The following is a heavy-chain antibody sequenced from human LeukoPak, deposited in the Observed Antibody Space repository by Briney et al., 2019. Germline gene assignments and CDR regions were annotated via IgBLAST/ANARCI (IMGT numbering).Heavy chain of an antibody. Sequence: SVKVSCKASGGTFSSYAISWVRQAPGQGLEWMGGIIPIFGTAGYAQKFQGRVTITADESTSTAYMELSSLRSEDTAVYYCARDCSGGSCYPSWGQEPWSPSPQ. CDR2: IIPIFGTA. CDR3: ARDCSGGSCYPS. D-gene: IGHD2-15*01. V-gene: IGHV1-69*13. CDR1: GGTFSSYA. J-gene: IGHJ5*01.